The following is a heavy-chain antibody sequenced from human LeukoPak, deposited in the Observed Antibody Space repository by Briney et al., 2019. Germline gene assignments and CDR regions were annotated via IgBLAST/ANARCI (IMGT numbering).Heavy chain of an antibody. Sequence: GGSLRLSCGASGFTFSSYRIHWVRQAPGKGLVWVSGFKNDGSSTSYADSVKGRFTISRDNAKNSLYLQMNSLRAEDTALYYCARDLGMTDGDYVSYFDYWGQGTLVTVSS. D-gene: IGHD4-17*01. V-gene: IGHV3-74*01. CDR2: FKNDGSST. CDR3: ARDLGMTDGDYVSYFDY. J-gene: IGHJ4*02. CDR1: GFTFSSYR.